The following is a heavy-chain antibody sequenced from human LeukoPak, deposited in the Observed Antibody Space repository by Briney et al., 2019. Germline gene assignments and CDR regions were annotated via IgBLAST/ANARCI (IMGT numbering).Heavy chain of an antibody. CDR3: AREWFGELLDGY. J-gene: IGHJ4*02. CDR1: GFTFSSYS. CDR2: ISSSSSYI. V-gene: IGHV3-21*01. D-gene: IGHD3-10*01. Sequence: PGGSLRLSCAASGFTFSSYSMNWVRQAPGKGLAWVSSISSSSSYIYYADSVKGRFTISRDNAKNSLYLQMNSLRAEDTAVYYCAREWFGELLDGYWGQGTLVTVSS.